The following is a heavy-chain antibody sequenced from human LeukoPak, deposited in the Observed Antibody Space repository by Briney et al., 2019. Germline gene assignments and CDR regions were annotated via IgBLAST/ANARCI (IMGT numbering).Heavy chain of an antibody. Sequence: PGGSLRLSCEASGFTFGNFGMTWVRQAPGKGLQWVSSITGSTTWTYYAASVKGRFTVSRDNSQNTLHLQMNSLRADDTAVYYCARELISSESGYFDLWGRGTLVTVSS. CDR3: ARELISSESGYFDL. CDR1: GFTFGNFG. J-gene: IGHJ2*01. CDR2: ITGSTTWT. D-gene: IGHD3-10*02. V-gene: IGHV3-23*01.